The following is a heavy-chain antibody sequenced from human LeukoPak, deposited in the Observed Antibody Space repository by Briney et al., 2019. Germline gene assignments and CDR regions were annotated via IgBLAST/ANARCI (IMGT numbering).Heavy chain of an antibody. D-gene: IGHD1-26*01. CDR1: GFTFSSYS. CDR3: ARKGSGSYVAYYYYMDV. CDR2: ISSSSSYI. V-gene: IGHV3-21*01. J-gene: IGHJ6*03. Sequence: GGPLRLSCAASGFTFSSYSMNWVRQAPGKGLEWVSSISSSSSYIYYADSVKGRFTISRDNAKNSLYLQMNSLRADDTAVYYCARKGSGSYVAYYYYMDVWGKGTTVTVSS.